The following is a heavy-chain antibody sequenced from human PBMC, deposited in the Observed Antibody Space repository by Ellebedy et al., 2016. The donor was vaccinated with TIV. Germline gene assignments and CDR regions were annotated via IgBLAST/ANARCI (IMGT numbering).Heavy chain of an antibody. V-gene: IGHV3-48*02. CDR1: GFTFSSYS. CDR3: ARDDGSSWYAPVDY. J-gene: IGHJ4*02. CDR2: ISSSSSTI. Sequence: GESLKISXAASGFTFSSYSMNWVRQAPGKGLEWVSYISSSSSTIYYADSVKGRFTISRDNAKNSLYLQMNSLRDEDTAVYYCARDDGSSWYAPVDYWGQGTLVTVSS. D-gene: IGHD6-13*01.